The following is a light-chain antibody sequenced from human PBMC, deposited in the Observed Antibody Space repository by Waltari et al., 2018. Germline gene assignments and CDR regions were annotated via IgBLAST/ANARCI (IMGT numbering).Light chain of an antibody. CDR2: DGS. V-gene: IGLV2-14*03. CDR3: MSYTSSSSWI. J-gene: IGLJ2*01. Sequence: QSALTQPASVSGSPGQSITLPCTGTSSDVGAYNYVSWYQQHPGKAPKLMLSDGSDRPAGVFSRFSGSKSGNTASLTISGLQAEDGADYFCMSYTSSSSWIFGGGTKLTVL. CDR1: SSDVGAYNY.